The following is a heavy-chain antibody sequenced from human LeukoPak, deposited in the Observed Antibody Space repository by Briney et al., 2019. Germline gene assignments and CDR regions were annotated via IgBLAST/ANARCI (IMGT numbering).Heavy chain of an antibody. CDR2: IIPIFGTA. J-gene: IGHJ6*04. D-gene: IGHD2-2*01. CDR1: GGTFSSYA. CDR3: ARHPIVVVPAGAYYYYYGMDV. V-gene: IGHV1-69*01. Sequence: SVKVSCKASGGTFSSYAVSWARQAPGQGLEWMGGIIPIFGTANYAQKFQGRVTITADESTSTAYMELSSLRSEDTAVYYCARHPIVVVPAGAYYYYYGMDVWGKGTTATVSS.